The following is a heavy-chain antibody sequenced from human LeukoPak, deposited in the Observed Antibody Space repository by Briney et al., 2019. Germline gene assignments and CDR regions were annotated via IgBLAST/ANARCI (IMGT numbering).Heavy chain of an antibody. CDR2: INPNSGGT. CDR3: AREYSVPAAPNWFDP. D-gene: IGHD2-2*01. Sequence: ASVKVSCKASGYTFTGYYMHWVRQAPGQGLEWMGWINPNSGGTNYAQKFQGRVTMTRDTSISTAYMELSRLRSDDTAVYYCAREYSVPAAPNWFDPWGQGTLATVSS. CDR1: GYTFTGYY. V-gene: IGHV1-2*02. J-gene: IGHJ5*02.